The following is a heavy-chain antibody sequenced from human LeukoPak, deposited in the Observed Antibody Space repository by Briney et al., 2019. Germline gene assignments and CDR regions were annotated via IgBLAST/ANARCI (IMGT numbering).Heavy chain of an antibody. D-gene: IGHD3-22*01. V-gene: IGHV1-69*04. J-gene: IGHJ4*02. CDR3: ARDRWYYYDSSGYYSFDY. Sequence: SVKVSCKASGGTFSNDAISWVRQAPGQGLEWMGRIIPNLGMALYAQKFKGRVTITADKSPSTAYMELSSLRSEDTAVYYCARDRWYYYDSSGYYSFDYWGQGTLVTVSS. CDR2: IIPNLGMA. CDR1: GGTFSNDA.